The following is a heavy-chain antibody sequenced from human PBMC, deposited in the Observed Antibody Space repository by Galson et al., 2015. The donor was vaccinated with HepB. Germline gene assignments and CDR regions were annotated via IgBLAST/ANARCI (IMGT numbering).Heavy chain of an antibody. CDR1: GFTFISSA. Sequence: SLRLSCAASGFTFISSAMTWVRQAPGKGLEWVSSVLGGGENTYYDYADSVKGHFTISRDNSKNTIYLQMNSLRAEDTAVYYCAKGAISVAGLDSWGQGTLVTVSS. D-gene: IGHD6-19*01. CDR3: AKGAISVAGLDS. CDR2: VLGGGENT. V-gene: IGHV3-23*01. J-gene: IGHJ4*02.